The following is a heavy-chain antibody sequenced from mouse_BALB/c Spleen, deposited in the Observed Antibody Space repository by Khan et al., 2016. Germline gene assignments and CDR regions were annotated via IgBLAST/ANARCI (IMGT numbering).Heavy chain of an antibody. CDR3: ARSWRGFYAMDY. CDR1: GYSITSDYA. V-gene: IGHV3-2*02. J-gene: IGHJ4*01. CDR2: ISYSGST. Sequence: EVQLQESGPGLVKPSQSLSLTCTVTGYSITSDYAWNWIWQFPGNKLEWMGYISYSGSTSYNPSLKSRISITRDTSKNQFFLQLNSVTTEDTATYYCARSWRGFYAMDYWGQGTSVTVSS.